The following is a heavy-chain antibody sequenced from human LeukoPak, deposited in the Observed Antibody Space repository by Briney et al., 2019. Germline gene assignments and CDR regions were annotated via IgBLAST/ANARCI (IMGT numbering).Heavy chain of an antibody. CDR3: ARGRNIGYSSGWYWDRTVGMDV. CDR1: GLTVSSNY. D-gene: IGHD6-19*01. Sequence: GGSLRLSCAASGLTVSSNYMSWVRQAPGKGLEWVSVIYSGGSTYYADSVKGRFTISRDNSKNTLYLQMNSLRAEDTAVYYCARGRNIGYSSGWYWDRTVGMDVWGQGTTVTVSS. V-gene: IGHV3-53*01. J-gene: IGHJ6*02. CDR2: IYSGGST.